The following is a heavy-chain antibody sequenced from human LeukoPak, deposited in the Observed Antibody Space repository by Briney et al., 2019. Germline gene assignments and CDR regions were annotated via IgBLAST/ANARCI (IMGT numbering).Heavy chain of an antibody. CDR3: ARLSSSWITNYYYYMDV. CDR1: GGPFSSASYY. V-gene: IGHV4-30-2*01. Sequence: PSETLSLTCTVSGGPFSSASYYWSWIRQPPGKGLEWIGYIYHSGSTYYNPSLKSRVTISVDRSKNQFSLKLSSVTAADTAVYYCARLSSSWITNYYYYMDVWGKGTTVTVSS. D-gene: IGHD6-13*01. CDR2: IYHSGST. J-gene: IGHJ6*03.